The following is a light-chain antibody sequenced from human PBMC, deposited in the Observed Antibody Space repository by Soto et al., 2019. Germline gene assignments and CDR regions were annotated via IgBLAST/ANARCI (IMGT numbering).Light chain of an antibody. CDR2: WAS. Sequence: DIVMTQSPDSLAVSLGERVAINCRSSQSVLHTSNNKNYLAWYQQRPGQPPKLLISWASTRESGVPDRFSGSGSGTDFTLTISSLQAEDVAVYYCQEYYSTPPTYTFGQGTKLEIK. J-gene: IGKJ2*01. CDR1: QSVLHTSNNKNY. CDR3: QEYYSTPPTYT. V-gene: IGKV4-1*01.